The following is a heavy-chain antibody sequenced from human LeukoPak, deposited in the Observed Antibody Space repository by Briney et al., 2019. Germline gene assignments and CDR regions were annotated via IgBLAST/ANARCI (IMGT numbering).Heavy chain of an antibody. CDR2: IYYSGST. CDR1: GGSISSYY. V-gene: IGHV4-59*01. D-gene: IGHD6-25*01. CDR3: AREVAAGEYFDY. Sequence: PSETLSLTCTVSGGSISSYYWSWIRQPPGKGLEWIGYIYYSGSTNYNPSLKSRVTISVDTSKNQFSLKLSSVTAADTAVYYCAREVAAGEYFDYWGQGTLVTVSS. J-gene: IGHJ4*02.